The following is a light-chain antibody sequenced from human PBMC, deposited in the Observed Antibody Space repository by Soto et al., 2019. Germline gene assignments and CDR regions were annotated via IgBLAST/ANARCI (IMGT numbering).Light chain of an antibody. V-gene: IGKV4-1*01. CDR1: QSIXSSSGNKKY. CDR3: PQYYSTPWT. J-gene: IGKJ1*01. Sequence: DIVMTQSPDALAVSLGERATIHCKSSQSIXSSSGNKKYLAWYQQKPGQPPKMFIYWASTRESGVPDRFSGGGAATDFTLTSSSLQAEDVAVYYCPQYYSTPWTFGQGTKVDIK. CDR2: WAS.